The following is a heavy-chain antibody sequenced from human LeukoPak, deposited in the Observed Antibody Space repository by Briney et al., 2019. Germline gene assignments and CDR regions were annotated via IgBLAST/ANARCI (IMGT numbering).Heavy chain of an antibody. CDR2: IYPGDSDT. J-gene: IGHJ5*02. D-gene: IGHD3-10*01. V-gene: IGHV5-51*01. CDR1: GYSFTNYW. Sequence: GESLKISCKGSGYSFTNYWIGWVRQMPGKGLEWMGIIYPGDSDTRYSPSFQGQVTISADKSISTAYLQWSSLKASDTAMYYCARTIMVRELIIGWFDPWGQGTLVTVSS. CDR3: ARTIMVRELIIGWFDP.